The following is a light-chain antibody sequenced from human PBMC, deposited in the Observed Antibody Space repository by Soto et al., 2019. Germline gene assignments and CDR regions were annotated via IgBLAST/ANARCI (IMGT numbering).Light chain of an antibody. CDR1: SSNIGNNY. CDR3: GTWDSSLSAGV. Sequence: SVLTRAASVCASPGQTVTISCSGSSSNIGNNYVSWYQQLPGTAPKLLIYENNKRPSGIPDRFSGSKSGTSATLGITGLQTGDEADYHCGTWDSSLSAGVFGGGTKVTVL. V-gene: IGLV1-51*02. CDR2: ENN. J-gene: IGLJ2*01.